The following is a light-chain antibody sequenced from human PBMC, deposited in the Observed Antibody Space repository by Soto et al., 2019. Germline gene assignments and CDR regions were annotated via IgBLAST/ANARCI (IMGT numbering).Light chain of an antibody. CDR2: GAS. CDR1: QSVSSN. CDR3: QQYNNWPPIT. Sequence: IEMTQSPATLSVSPGERATLSCRASQSVSSNLVWYQQKPGQAPRLLIYGASTRVTGIPARFSGGGSGTDFTLAISNLQPEDFAVYYCQQYNNWPPITFGQGTRLEI. J-gene: IGKJ5*01. V-gene: IGKV3-15*01.